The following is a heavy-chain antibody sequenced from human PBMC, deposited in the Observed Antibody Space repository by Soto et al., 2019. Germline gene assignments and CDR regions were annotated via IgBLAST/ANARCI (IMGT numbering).Heavy chain of an antibody. D-gene: IGHD3-22*01. Sequence: GGSLRLSCAASGFTLSGSVVHWVRQAPGKGLEWVGRIGMKSNSYATAYVAAVKGRFTISRDNSKNTLYLQMNSLRAEDTAVYYCARDGSLFDSSGPFDYWGQGTLVTVSS. V-gene: IGHV3-73*01. CDR2: IGMKSNSYAT. CDR3: ARDGSLFDSSGPFDY. CDR1: GFTLSGSV. J-gene: IGHJ4*02.